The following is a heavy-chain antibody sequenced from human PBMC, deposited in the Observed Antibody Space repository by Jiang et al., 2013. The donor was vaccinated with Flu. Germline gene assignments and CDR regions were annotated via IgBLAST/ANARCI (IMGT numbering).Heavy chain of an antibody. CDR3: ARMRATYYYNSGAYYFDH. J-gene: IGHJ4*02. D-gene: IGHD3-22*01. CDR1: GFSLSTSGMC. V-gene: IGHV2-70*01. Sequence: LTCTFSGFSLSTSGMCVSWIRQPPGKALEWLAVIDWDDDKYYSTSLKTRLTISKDTSKNQVVLTMTDMDPVDTATYYCARMRATYYYNSGAYYFDHWGQGTLVTVSS. CDR2: IDWDDDK.